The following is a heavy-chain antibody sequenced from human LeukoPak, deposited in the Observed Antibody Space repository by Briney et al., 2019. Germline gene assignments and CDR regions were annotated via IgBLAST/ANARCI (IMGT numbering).Heavy chain of an antibody. Sequence: SVKVSCKASGGTFSNYAISWVRQAPGQGLEWMGRIIPILGIANYAQKFQGRVTITADKSTSTAYMVLSSLRSEDTAVYYCARARSPSSGYLLRDHNWFDPWGQGTLVTVSS. D-gene: IGHD3-22*01. CDR1: GGTFSNYA. J-gene: IGHJ5*02. CDR2: IIPILGIA. CDR3: ARARSPSSGYLLRDHNWFDP. V-gene: IGHV1-69*04.